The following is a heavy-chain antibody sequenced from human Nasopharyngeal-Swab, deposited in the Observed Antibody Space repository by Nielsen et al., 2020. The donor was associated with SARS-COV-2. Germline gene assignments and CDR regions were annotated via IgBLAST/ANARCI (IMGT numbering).Heavy chain of an antibody. CDR3: ARDASPMSDHPGAFDI. D-gene: IGHD3-22*01. CDR1: GFTFSSYG. J-gene: IGHJ3*02. V-gene: IGHV3-30*19. CDR2: IWYDGSNK. Sequence: GESLKISCAASGFTFSSYGMHWVRQAPGKGLEWVAVIWYDGSNKYYADSVKGRFTISRDNSKNTLYLQMNSLRAVDTAVYYCARDASPMSDHPGAFDIWGQGTMVTVSS.